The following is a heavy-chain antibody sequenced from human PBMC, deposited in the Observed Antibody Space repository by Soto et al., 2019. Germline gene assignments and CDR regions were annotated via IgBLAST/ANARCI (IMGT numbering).Heavy chain of an antibody. CDR2: MNPNSGNT. CDR3: ASGAGTATKKGRGGGFDP. J-gene: IGHJ5*02. CDR1: GYTFTSYD. D-gene: IGHD1-26*01. V-gene: IGHV1-8*01. Sequence: QVQLVQSGAEVKKPGASVKVSCKASGYTFTSYDINWVRQATGQGLEWMGWMNPNSGNTGYAQKFQGRVTMTRNTTISTAYMELSSLRSEDTAVYYCASGAGTATKKGRGGGFDPWGQGTMVTVSS.